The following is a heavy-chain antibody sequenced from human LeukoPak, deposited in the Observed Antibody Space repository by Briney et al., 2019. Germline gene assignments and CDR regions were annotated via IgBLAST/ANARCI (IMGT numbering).Heavy chain of an antibody. V-gene: IGHV3-23*01. J-gene: IGHJ4*02. Sequence: GGSLRLSCAASGFTFSSYGMLWVRQTPGEGLEWVSAISGSGGSTYYADSVKGRFTISRDNSKNTLYLQMDSLRAEDTAVYYCAKGETTTVTTLSDYWGQGTLVTVSS. CDR2: ISGSGGST. D-gene: IGHD4-17*01. CDR3: AKGETTTVTTLSDY. CDR1: GFTFSSYG.